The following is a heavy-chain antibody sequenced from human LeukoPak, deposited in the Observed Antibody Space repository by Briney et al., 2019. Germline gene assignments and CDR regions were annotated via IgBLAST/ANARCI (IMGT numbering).Heavy chain of an antibody. D-gene: IGHD6-19*01. V-gene: IGHV3-30*18. CDR1: GFTFSSYG. CDR3: AKVPLSSGWYVDY. Sequence: GRSLRLSCAASGFTFSSYGMHWVRQAPGKGLEWVAVISYDGSNKYYADSVKGRFTISRDNSKNTLYLQMNSLRAEDTAVYYCAKVPLSSGWYVDYWGQGTLVTVSS. J-gene: IGHJ4*02. CDR2: ISYDGSNK.